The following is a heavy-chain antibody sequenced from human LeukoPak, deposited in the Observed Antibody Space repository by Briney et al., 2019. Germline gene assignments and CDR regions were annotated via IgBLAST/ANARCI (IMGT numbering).Heavy chain of an antibody. CDR3: ARQGSSGWKYYFDY. CDR2: ISWNSGSI. Sequence: GGSLRLSCAASGFTFSSYAMHWVRQAPGKGLEWVSGISWNSGSIGYADSVKGRFTISRDNAKNSLYLQMNSLRGEDTALYYCARQGSSGWKYYFDYWGQGTLVTVSS. V-gene: IGHV3-9*01. J-gene: IGHJ4*02. D-gene: IGHD6-19*01. CDR1: GFTFSSYA.